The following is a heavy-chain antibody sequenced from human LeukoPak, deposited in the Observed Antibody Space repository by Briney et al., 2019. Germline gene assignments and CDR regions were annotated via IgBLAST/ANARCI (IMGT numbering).Heavy chain of an antibody. CDR1: GYTFTSYD. D-gene: IGHD6-13*01. Sequence: ASVKVSCKASGYTFTSYDINWVRQATGQGLEWMGWMNPNSGNTGYAQKFQGRVTITRNTSISTAYMELSSLRSEDTAVYYCARGRYSSSWYTGGFDPWGQGTLVTVSS. V-gene: IGHV1-8*03. CDR2: MNPNSGNT. J-gene: IGHJ5*02. CDR3: ARGRYSSSWYTGGFDP.